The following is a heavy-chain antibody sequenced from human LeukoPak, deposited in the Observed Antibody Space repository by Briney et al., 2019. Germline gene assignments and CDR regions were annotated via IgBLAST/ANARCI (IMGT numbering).Heavy chain of an antibody. D-gene: IGHD1-26*01. CDR2: ISWNSGSI. J-gene: IGHJ6*03. V-gene: IGHV3-9*01. Sequence: SGGSLSLSCTASGVTFGDYAMHWVRQAPGKGLEWVSGISWNSGSIGYADSVKGRFTISRDNAKNSLYLQMTSLRAEDTALYYCAKALSGSWDYYYMDVWGKGTTVTVSS. CDR1: GVTFGDYA. CDR3: AKALSGSWDYYYMDV.